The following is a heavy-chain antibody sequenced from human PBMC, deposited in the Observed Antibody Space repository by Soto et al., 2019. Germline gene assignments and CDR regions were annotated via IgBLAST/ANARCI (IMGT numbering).Heavy chain of an antibody. J-gene: IGHJ6*02. Sequence: PGGSLRLSCAASGFTFSRSAMGWVRQAPGKGLEWVSSISSSGRDTYYPDTVRGRFTVSRDNSKSTLYLEMNSLSAEDTALYFCARDESYDILTSYYGMDVWGQGTTVTVSS. V-gene: IGHV3-23*01. D-gene: IGHD3-9*01. CDR1: GFTFSRSA. CDR3: ARDESYDILTSYYGMDV. CDR2: ISSSGRDT.